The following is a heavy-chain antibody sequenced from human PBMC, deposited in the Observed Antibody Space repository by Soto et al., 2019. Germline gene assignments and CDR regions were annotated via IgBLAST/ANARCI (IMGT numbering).Heavy chain of an antibody. CDR1: GFTVSSNY. CDR3: ARDQYYDFWSGYLETTKYYYYGMDV. V-gene: IGHV3-53*01. J-gene: IGHJ6*02. D-gene: IGHD3-3*01. Sequence: GGSLRLSCAASGFTVSSNYMSWVRQAPGKGLEWVSVIYSGGSTYYADSVKGRFTISRDNSKNTLYLQMNSLRAEDTAVYYCARDQYYDFWSGYLETTKYYYYGMDVWGQGTTVTVSS. CDR2: IYSGGST.